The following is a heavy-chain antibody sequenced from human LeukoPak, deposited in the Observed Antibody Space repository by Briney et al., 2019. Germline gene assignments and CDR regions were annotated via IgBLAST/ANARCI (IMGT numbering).Heavy chain of an antibody. CDR2: ISSSSSYI. Sequence: GGSLRLSCAASGFTFSSYSMNWVRQAPGKGLEWVSSISSSSSYIYYADSVKGRFTISRDNAKNSLYLQMNSLRAEDTAVYYCARAGVIYGSGTDAFDIWGQGTMVTVSS. CDR1: GFTFSSYS. V-gene: IGHV3-21*01. J-gene: IGHJ3*02. D-gene: IGHD3-10*01. CDR3: ARAGVIYGSGTDAFDI.